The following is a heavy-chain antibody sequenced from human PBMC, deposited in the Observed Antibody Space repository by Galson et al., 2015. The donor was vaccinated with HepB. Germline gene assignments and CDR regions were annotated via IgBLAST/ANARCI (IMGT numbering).Heavy chain of an antibody. CDR2: ISNDGSNK. V-gene: IGHV3-30*18. Sequence: SLRLSCAASGFTFSGYGLHWVRQAPGKGLEWVALISNDGSNKNYVDSVKGRFTISRDNSKNTLYLQMNSLRAEDTAVYYCAKDLWGDGGGVLDYWGQGTLVTVSS. CDR3: AKDLWGDGGGVLDY. CDR1: GFTFSGYG. D-gene: IGHD3-16*01. J-gene: IGHJ4*02.